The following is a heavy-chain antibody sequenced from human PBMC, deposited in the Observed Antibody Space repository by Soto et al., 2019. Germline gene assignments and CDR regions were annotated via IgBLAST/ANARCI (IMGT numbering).Heavy chain of an antibody. CDR2: MNPNSGNT. V-gene: IGHV1-8*01. Sequence: QVQLVQSGAEVKKPGASVKVSCKASGYTFTSYDINWVRQATGQGLEWMGWMNPNSGNTGYAQKFQGRVTMTRNTSISTAYMELRSLRSDDTAVYYCAAYCSGGSCYLGAFDIWGQGTMVTVSS. D-gene: IGHD2-15*01. CDR3: AAYCSGGSCYLGAFDI. J-gene: IGHJ3*02. CDR1: GYTFTSYD.